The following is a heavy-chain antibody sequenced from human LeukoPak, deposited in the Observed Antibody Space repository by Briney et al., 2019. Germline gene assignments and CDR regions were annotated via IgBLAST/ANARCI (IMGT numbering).Heavy chain of an antibody. Sequence: PGGSLRLSCAASGFTFSSSMNWVRQAPGKGLEFVSSISPSSSYIYYADSVKGRFTISRDDAKNSLFLQMNSLRAEDTAVYYCARVNEGVVPAAIGDFNWFDPWGQGTLVTVSS. J-gene: IGHJ5*02. CDR2: ISPSSSYI. CDR3: ARVNEGVVPAAIGDFNWFDP. D-gene: IGHD2-2*01. CDR1: GFTFSSS. V-gene: IGHV3-21*06.